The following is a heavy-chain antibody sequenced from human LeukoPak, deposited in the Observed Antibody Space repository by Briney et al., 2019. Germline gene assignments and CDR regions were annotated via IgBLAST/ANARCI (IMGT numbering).Heavy chain of an antibody. J-gene: IGHJ6*03. CDR1: GGSISSSSYY. Sequence: PSETLSLTCTVSGGSISSSSYYWGWIRQPPGKGLEWIGSIYYSGSTYYNPSLKSRVTISVDTSKNQFSLKLSSVTAADTAVYYCARVRYYDFWSGYYARKDYMDVWGKGTTVTVSS. CDR3: ARVRYYDFWSGYYARKDYMDV. D-gene: IGHD3-3*01. V-gene: IGHV4-39*01. CDR2: IYYSGST.